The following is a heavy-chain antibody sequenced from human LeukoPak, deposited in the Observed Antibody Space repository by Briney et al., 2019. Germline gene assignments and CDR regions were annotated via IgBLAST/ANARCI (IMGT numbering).Heavy chain of an antibody. Sequence: PSETLSLTCSVSGGSIRSYYWNWIRQPPGKGLEWIGYVYYSGSINYNPSLKSRVTISVDTSKNQFSLRLTSVTAADTAVYYCAREDAAFDYWGQGTLFIVSS. D-gene: IGHD2-2*01. V-gene: IGHV4-59*01. CDR2: VYYSGSI. CDR3: AREDAAFDY. J-gene: IGHJ4*02. CDR1: GGSIRSYY.